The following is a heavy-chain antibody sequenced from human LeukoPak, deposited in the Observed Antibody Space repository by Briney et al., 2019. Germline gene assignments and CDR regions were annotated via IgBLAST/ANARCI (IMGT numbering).Heavy chain of an antibody. V-gene: IGHV3-21*01. CDR1: GFTFNTYS. J-gene: IGHJ4*02. CDR3: ARVLYDYYDSSGHHLPDY. CDR2: ISSSSTYI. Sequence: GGSLRLSCVASGFTFNTYSMNWVRQAPGKGLEWVSSISSSSTYIYYADSVQGRFTISRDNAKNSLYLQVNSLRAEDTAVYYCARVLYDYYDSSGHHLPDYWGQGTLVTVSS. D-gene: IGHD3-22*01.